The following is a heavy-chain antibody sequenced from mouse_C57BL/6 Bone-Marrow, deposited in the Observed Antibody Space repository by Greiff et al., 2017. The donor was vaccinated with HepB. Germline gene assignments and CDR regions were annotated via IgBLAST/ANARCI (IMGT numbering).Heavy chain of an antibody. CDR2: ISSGGDYI. CDR1: GFTFSSYA. J-gene: IGHJ3*01. Sequence: EVKVEESGEGLVKPGGSLKLSCAASGFTFSSYAMSWVRQTPEKRLEWVAYISSGGDYIYYADTVKGRFTISRDNARNTLYLQMSSLKSEDTAMYYCTREHDYSNWFAYWGQGTLVTVSA. D-gene: IGHD2-5*01. CDR3: TREHDYSNWFAY. V-gene: IGHV5-9-1*02.